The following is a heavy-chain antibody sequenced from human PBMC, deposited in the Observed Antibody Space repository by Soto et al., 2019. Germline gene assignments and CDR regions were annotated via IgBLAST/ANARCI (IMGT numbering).Heavy chain of an antibody. D-gene: IGHD2-15*01. J-gene: IGHJ6*02. Sequence: GGSLRLSCAASGFTFSSYGMHWVRQAPGKGLEWVSVIYSGGSTYYADSVQGRFTISRDNSKNTLFLQMNSLRAEDTAVYYCARQPIVVVVAAPSYGMDVWGQGTTVTVSS. CDR1: GFTFSSYG. CDR2: IYSGGST. CDR3: ARQPIVVVVAAPSYGMDV. V-gene: IGHV3-66*04.